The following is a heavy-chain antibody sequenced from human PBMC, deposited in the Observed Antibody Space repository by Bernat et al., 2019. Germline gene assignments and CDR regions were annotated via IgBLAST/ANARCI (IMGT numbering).Heavy chain of an antibody. CDR2: ISCYNGDT. J-gene: IGHJ4*02. D-gene: IGHD4-11*01. Sequence: QVHLVQSGAEVKKPGASVKVSCKASGYTFTHHGITWVRQAPGQGLEWMGWISCYNGDTIYAQRFQGRVTMTTDRSTRTASMELRDLTSDDTAIYYCARDHSNTSGRYAYLDYWGQGTLVTVSS. CDR3: ARDHSNTSGRYAYLDY. CDR1: GYTFTHHG. V-gene: IGHV1-18*04.